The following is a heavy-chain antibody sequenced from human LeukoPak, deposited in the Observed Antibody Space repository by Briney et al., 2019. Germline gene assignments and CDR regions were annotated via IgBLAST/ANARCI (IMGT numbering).Heavy chain of an antibody. D-gene: IGHD5-24*01. CDR3: ARGGQGDGYSADEAFDM. Sequence: QTLSLTCAISGDSVSSKSAAWNWIRQSPSRGLEWLGRTYYRSKWYSDYAVSVKSRITINPDTSKNQFSLQLNSVTPEDTAVYYCARGGQGDGYSADEAFDMWGQGTMVTVSS. J-gene: IGHJ3*02. CDR2: TYYRSKWYS. CDR1: GDSVSSKSAA. V-gene: IGHV6-1*01.